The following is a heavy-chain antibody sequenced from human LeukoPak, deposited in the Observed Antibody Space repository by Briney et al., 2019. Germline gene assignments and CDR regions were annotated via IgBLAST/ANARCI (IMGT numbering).Heavy chain of an antibody. V-gene: IGHV4-59*01. D-gene: IGHD6-19*01. CDR2: IYYSGST. J-gene: IGHJ4*02. Sequence: PSETLSLTCTVSGGSISSYYWSWIRQPPGKGLEWIGYIYYSGSTNYNPSLKSRVTISVDTSKNQLSLRLTSVTAADTAVYYCARGAYSSGWYDYWGQGTLVTVSS. CDR3: ARGAYSSGWYDY. CDR1: GGSISSYY.